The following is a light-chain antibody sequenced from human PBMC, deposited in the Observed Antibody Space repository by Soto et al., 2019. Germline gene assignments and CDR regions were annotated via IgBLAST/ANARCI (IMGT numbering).Light chain of an antibody. J-gene: IGLJ2*01. Sequence: QSALTQPASVPGSPGQSITISCTGTSSDVGNYNLVSWYQQHPGRAPKLIIYEANERPSGVSDRFSGSKSGITASLTISGLQPEDEADYYCCSYAGSNTYVLFGGGTKVTVL. V-gene: IGLV2-23*01. CDR3: CSYAGSNTYVL. CDR2: EAN. CDR1: SSDVGNYNL.